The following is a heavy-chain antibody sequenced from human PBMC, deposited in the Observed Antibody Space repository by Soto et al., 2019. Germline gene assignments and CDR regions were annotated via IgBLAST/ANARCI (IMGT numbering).Heavy chain of an antibody. J-gene: IGHJ3*02. CDR3: ATSHSSSGYAFDI. D-gene: IGHD3-22*01. CDR2: IKSGGSST. CDR1: GFTFRGSC. V-gene: IGHV3-74*01. Sequence: LTLSCGASGFTFRGSCMLWVRRAPGKGLVWVSRIKSGGSSTSYADSVKGRFTISRDNAKNTLYLQMNSLRAEDTAVYYCATSHSSSGYAFDIWGQGTMVTVSS.